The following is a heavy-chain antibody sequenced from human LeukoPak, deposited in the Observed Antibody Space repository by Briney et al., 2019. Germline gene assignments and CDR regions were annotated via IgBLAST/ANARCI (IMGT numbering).Heavy chain of an antibody. CDR1: GDSVSSNGTA. CDR3: ARANYRAFDI. CDR2: TYYRSNRSKWSS. D-gene: IGHD5-24*01. Sequence: SQTLSLTCAISGDSVSSNGTAWNWIRQSPSRGLEWLGRTYYRSNRSKWSSDYALSVKSRITISPDTSKNEFFLQLNSVTPEDTAVYYCARANYRAFDIWGQGTMVTVSS. V-gene: IGHV6-1*01. J-gene: IGHJ3*02.